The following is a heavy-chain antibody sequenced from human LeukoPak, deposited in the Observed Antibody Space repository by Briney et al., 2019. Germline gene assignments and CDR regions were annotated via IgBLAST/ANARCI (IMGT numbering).Heavy chain of an antibody. D-gene: IGHD6-6*01. J-gene: IGHJ4*02. Sequence: ASVKVSFKASGYTFTIYGISWVRQAPGQGLEWMGWISAYNGNTNYAQKLQGRVTMTTDTSTSTAYMELRSLRSDDTAVYYCARDQVEYSSSAIFDYWGQGTLVTVSS. CDR3: ARDQVEYSSSAIFDY. CDR1: GYTFTIYG. V-gene: IGHV1-18*01. CDR2: ISAYNGNT.